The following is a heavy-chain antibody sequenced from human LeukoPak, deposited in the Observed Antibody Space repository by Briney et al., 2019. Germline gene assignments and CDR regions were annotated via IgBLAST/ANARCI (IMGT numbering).Heavy chain of an antibody. CDR2: IYTSGST. Sequence: SETLSLTCTVSGGSISSSSYYWSWIRQPAGKGLEWIGRIYTSGSTNYNPSLKSRVTISVDTSKNQFSLKLSSVTAADTAVYYCARVGGDYDILTGYRYNWFDPWGQGTLVTVSS. J-gene: IGHJ5*02. CDR3: ARVGGDYDILTGYRYNWFDP. V-gene: IGHV4-61*02. CDR1: GGSISSSSYY. D-gene: IGHD3-9*01.